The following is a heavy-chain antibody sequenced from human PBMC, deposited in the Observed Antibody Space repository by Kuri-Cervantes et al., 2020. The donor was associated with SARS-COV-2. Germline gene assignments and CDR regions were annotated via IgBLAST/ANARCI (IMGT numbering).Heavy chain of an antibody. CDR3: ARDNGVGVAGADNAFDI. CDR1: GDSVTSGEYY. V-gene: IGHV4-61*08. CDR2: IYYSGST. Sequence: SETLSLTCTVSGDSVTSGEYYWSWIRQPPGKGLEYIGYIYYSGSTYYNPSLKSRVTISVDTSKNQFSLKLSSVTAADTAVYYCARDNGVGVAGADNAFDIWGQGTMVTVSS. J-gene: IGHJ3*02. D-gene: IGHD6-19*01.